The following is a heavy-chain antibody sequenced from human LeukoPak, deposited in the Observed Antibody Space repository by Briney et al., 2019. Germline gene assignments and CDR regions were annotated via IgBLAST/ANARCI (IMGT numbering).Heavy chain of an antibody. D-gene: IGHD2-2*01. CDR3: AKDLSSTSCYHY. V-gene: IGHV3-53*01. CDR2: IFSGGTT. CDR1: EFTVSSNY. Sequence: PGGSLRLSCAASEFTVSSNYMSWVRQAPGKGLEWVSVIFSGGTTYYADSVKGRFTISRDNPKNTLYLQMNSLRAEDTAVYYCAKDLSSTSCYHYWGQGTLVTVSS. J-gene: IGHJ4*02.